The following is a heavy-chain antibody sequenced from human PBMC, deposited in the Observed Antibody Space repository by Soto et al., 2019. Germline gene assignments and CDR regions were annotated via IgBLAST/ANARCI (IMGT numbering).Heavy chain of an antibody. CDR1: GGTFSRYA. Sequence: QVQLVQSGAEVTKPGSSVKVSCKASGGTFSRYAISWVRQSPGQVLEWMGGIIHICGTANYAQKFQGRVTITAAESTSTAYMELSSLRSYDTAVYYCARHPGGRGYYYGMEVWGQGTTVTVSS. V-gene: IGHV1-69*12. J-gene: IGHJ6*02. CDR2: IIHICGTA. CDR3: ARHPGGRGYYYGMEV. D-gene: IGHD2-15*01.